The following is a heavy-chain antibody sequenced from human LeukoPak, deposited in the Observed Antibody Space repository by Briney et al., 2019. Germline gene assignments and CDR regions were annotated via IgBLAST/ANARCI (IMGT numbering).Heavy chain of an antibody. J-gene: IGHJ4*02. Sequence: SETLPLTCTVSGGSISSSSYYWGWIRQPPGKGLEWIGSIYYSGSTYYNPSLKSRVTISVDTSKNQFSPKLSSVTAADTAVYYCTNQDDGSRDYWGQGTLVTVSS. V-gene: IGHV4-39*01. CDR3: TNQDDGSRDY. D-gene: IGHD3-10*01. CDR2: IYYSGST. CDR1: GGSISSSSYY.